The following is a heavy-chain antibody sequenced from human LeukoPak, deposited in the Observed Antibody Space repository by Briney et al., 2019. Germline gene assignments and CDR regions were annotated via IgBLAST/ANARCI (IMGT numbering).Heavy chain of an antibody. V-gene: IGHV3-30*18. Sequence: HPGGSLRLSCAASGFTFSSYGMHWVRQAPGKGLEWVAVISYDGSNKYYADSVKGRFTISRDNSKNTLYLQMNSLRAEDTAVYYCAKEDDLEWLVYWGQGTLVTVS. D-gene: IGHD3-3*01. CDR3: AKEDDLEWLVY. J-gene: IGHJ4*02. CDR1: GFTFSSYG. CDR2: ISYDGSNK.